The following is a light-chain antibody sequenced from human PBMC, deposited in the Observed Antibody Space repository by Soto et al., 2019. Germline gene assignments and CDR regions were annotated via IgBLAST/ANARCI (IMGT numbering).Light chain of an antibody. Sequence: EIVMTQSPATLSVSPGERATLSCRASQSVSSNLAWYQQKPGQAPRLLIYGASIRATGIPAKFSGSGSGTEFTLTISSLQSEDFSFYYCQQYNNWPRTVGQGTKVEIK. CDR2: GAS. CDR1: QSVSSN. CDR3: QQYNNWPRT. V-gene: IGKV3-15*01. J-gene: IGKJ1*01.